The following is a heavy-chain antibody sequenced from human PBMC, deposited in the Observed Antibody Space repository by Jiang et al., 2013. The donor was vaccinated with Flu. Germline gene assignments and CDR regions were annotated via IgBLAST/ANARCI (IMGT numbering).Heavy chain of an antibody. V-gene: IGHV5-10-1*01. Sequence: GAEVKKPGESLRISCKGSGYSFTSYWISWLRQMPGKGLEWMGRIDPADSYSNYSPSFQGHVNISVDRSISTAYLQWSSLKASDTAIYYCARHNGASAHQRSLPGNNWFDPWGQGTLVTVSS. CDR2: IDPADSYS. J-gene: IGHJ5*02. CDR1: GYSFTSYW. D-gene: IGHD2-8*01. CDR3: ARHNGASAHQRSLPGNNWFDP.